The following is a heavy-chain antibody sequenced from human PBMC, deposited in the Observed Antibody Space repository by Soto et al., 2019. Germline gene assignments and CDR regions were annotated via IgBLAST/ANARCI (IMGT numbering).Heavy chain of an antibody. Sequence: EVQLLESGGGLVQPGGSLRLSCAASGFTFSTYAMSWVRQAPGKGLEWVSGISASGGSTFYADSVKGRFTVSRDNSRNTLYIQVISVRAEDKAVNYSATARRTSDNYYYCMDVWGQGTTVTVSS. CDR3: ATARRTSDNYYYCMDV. CDR2: ISASGGST. CDR1: GFTFSTYA. V-gene: IGHV3-23*01. D-gene: IGHD2-21*02. J-gene: IGHJ6*02.